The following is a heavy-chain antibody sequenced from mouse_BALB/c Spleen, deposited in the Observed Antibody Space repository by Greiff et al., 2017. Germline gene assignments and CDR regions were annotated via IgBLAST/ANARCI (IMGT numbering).Heavy chain of an antibody. Sequence: EVMLVESGGGLVQPGGSRKLSCAASGFTFSSFGMHWVRQAPEKGLEWVAYISSGSSTIYYADTVKGRFTISRDNPKNTLFLQMTSLRSEDTAMYDCARDYDYDVVAYWGQGTLVTVSA. J-gene: IGHJ3*01. D-gene: IGHD2-4*01. V-gene: IGHV5-17*02. CDR3: ARDYDYDVVAY. CDR2: ISSGSSTI. CDR1: GFTFSSFG.